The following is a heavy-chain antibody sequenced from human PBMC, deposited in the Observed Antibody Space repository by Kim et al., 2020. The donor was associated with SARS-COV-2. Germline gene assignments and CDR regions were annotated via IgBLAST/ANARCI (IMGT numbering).Heavy chain of an antibody. V-gene: IGHV4-34*01. Sequence: SETLSLTCAVYGGSFSGYYWSWIRQPPGKGLEWIGEINHSGSTNYNPSLKSRVTISVDTSKNQFSLKLSSVTAADTAVYYCARARRGCSGGSCYVLFDYWGQGTLVTVSS. J-gene: IGHJ4*02. CDR2: INHSGST. D-gene: IGHD2-15*01. CDR3: ARARRGCSGGSCYVLFDY. CDR1: GGSFSGYY.